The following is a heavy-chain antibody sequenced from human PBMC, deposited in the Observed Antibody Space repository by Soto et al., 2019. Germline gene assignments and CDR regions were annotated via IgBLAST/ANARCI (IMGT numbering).Heavy chain of an antibody. CDR2: ISGSGGST. Sequence: GGSLRLSCAASGFTFSSYAMSWVRQAPGKGLEWVSAISGSGGSTYYADSVKGRFTISRDKSKNTLYLQMNSLRAEDTAVYYCAKDSRCSSTSCYPVGAFDIWGQGTMVTVSS. CDR3: AKDSRCSSTSCYPVGAFDI. V-gene: IGHV3-23*01. D-gene: IGHD2-2*01. CDR1: GFTFSSYA. J-gene: IGHJ3*02.